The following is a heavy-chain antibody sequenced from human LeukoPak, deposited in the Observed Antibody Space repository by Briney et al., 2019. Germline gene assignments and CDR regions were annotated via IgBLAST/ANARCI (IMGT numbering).Heavy chain of an antibody. V-gene: IGHV5-51*01. Sequence: HGESLKISCKGSGYSFTSYWIAWVRQMPGKGLEWMAIIYPVDSTTRYSPSFQGQVTISVDKSISTAYLQWSALKASDTAIYYCAITQYITSFDYWGQGSLATVSS. CDR3: AITQYITSFDY. CDR1: GYSFTSYW. CDR2: IYPVDSTT. J-gene: IGHJ4*02. D-gene: IGHD6-13*01.